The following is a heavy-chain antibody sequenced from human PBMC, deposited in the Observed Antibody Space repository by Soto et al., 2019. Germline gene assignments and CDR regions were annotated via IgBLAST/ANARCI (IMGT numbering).Heavy chain of an antibody. CDR1: GGSFSGYY. CDR2: INHSGST. V-gene: IGHV4-34*01. D-gene: IGHD4-17*01. CDR3: ARGDPNYGDYDFDY. Sequence: QVQLQQWGAGLLKPSETLSLTCAVYGGSFSGYYWSWIRQPPGKGLEWIWEINHSGSTNYNPSLKSRVTISVDTSKNQFSLKLSSVTAADTAVYYCARGDPNYGDYDFDYWGQGTLVTVSS. J-gene: IGHJ4*02.